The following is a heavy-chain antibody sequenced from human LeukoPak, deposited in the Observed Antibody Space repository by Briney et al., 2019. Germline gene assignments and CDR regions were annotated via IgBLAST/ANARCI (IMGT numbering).Heavy chain of an antibody. CDR1: GGTFSSYA. D-gene: IGHD2-2*01. Sequence: SVKVSCKASGGTFSSYAISWVRQAPGQGLEWMGGIIPIFGTANYAQKFQGRVTITADKSTSTAYMELSSLRSEDTAVCYCARDCSSTSCYARSRVTTPPWWFDPWGQGTLVTVSS. CDR2: IIPIFGTA. CDR3: ARDCSSTSCYARSRVTTPPWWFDP. V-gene: IGHV1-69*06. J-gene: IGHJ5*02.